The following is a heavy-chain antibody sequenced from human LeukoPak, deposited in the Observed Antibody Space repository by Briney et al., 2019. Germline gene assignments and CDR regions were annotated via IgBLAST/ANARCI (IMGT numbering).Heavy chain of an antibody. D-gene: IGHD3-22*01. Sequence: GGSLRLSCAASGFTFSSYAMSWVRQAPGKGLEWVSAISGSGGSTYYADSVKGRFTISRDNSKNMLYLQMNSLRAEDTAVYYCAKWGYDSSGYHGNFDYWGQGTLVTVSS. V-gene: IGHV3-23*01. J-gene: IGHJ4*02. CDR3: AKWGYDSSGYHGNFDY. CDR2: ISGSGGST. CDR1: GFTFSSYA.